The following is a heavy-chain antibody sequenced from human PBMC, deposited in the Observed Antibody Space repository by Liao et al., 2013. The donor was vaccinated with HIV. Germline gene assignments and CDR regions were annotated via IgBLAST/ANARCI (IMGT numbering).Heavy chain of an antibody. CDR1: GGSINSYY. D-gene: IGHD5-24*01. J-gene: IGHJ4*02. Sequence: QVQLQESGPGLVKPSETLSLTCSVSGGSINSYYWNWIRQPAGKGLEWIGRVHSSGSANYSPSLRSRATISVDTSKNQFSLKLSSVTAADTAVYYCARLGGYNYYYFDYWGQGTLVTVSS. V-gene: IGHV4-4*07. CDR3: ARLGGYNYYYFDY. CDR2: VHSSGSA.